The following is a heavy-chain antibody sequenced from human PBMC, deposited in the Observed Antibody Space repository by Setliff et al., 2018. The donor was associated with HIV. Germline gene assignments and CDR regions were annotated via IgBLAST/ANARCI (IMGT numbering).Heavy chain of an antibody. D-gene: IGHD3-10*01. CDR1: GYTFTAYY. V-gene: IGHV1-69*06. J-gene: IGHJ3*02. Sequence: SVKVSCKTSGYTFTAYYIHWVRQAPGQGLEWLGGIIPIFETTNYAQKFQGRVTITADKSTSTIYMELSSLRSDDTAVYYCARGQGVHFWVNDAFDIWGQGTMVTVSS. CDR2: IIPIFETT. CDR3: ARGQGVHFWVNDAFDI.